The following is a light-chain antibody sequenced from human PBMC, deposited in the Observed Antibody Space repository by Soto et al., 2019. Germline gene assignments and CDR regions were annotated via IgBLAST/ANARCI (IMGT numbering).Light chain of an antibody. Sequence: QSPLTQPASVSGSPVQSITISRTGTSIDVGDYNYVSWDPQHPGKAPRLMIYEVSNRPSGASNRFSGSKSGNTSSLTISGLQAEDEADYHCRSYTSSSSGVFGSGTKVTGL. CDR2: EVS. J-gene: IGLJ1*01. CDR3: RSYTSSSSGV. CDR1: SIDVGDYNY. V-gene: IGLV2-14*01.